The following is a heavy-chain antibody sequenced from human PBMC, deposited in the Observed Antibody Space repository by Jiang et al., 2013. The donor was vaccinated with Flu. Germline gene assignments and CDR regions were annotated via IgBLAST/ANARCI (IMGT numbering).Heavy chain of an antibody. D-gene: IGHD2-15*01. J-gene: IGHJ5*02. CDR3: ARVICSGGSCYRIEDSYNWFDP. CDR2: IIPIFGTA. Sequence: SGAEVKKPGSSVKVSCKASGGTFSSYAISWVRQAPGQGLEWMGGIIPIFGTANYAQKFQGRVTITADKSTSTAYMELSSLRSEDTAVYYCARVICSGGSCYRIEDSYNWFDPWGQGTLVTVSS. CDR1: GGTFSSYA. V-gene: IGHV1-69*06.